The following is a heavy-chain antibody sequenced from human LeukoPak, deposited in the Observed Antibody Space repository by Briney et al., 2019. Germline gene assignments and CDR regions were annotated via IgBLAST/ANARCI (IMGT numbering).Heavy chain of an antibody. V-gene: IGHV3-23*01. CDR1: GFTFSSYA. CDR2: IRRSGDNT. J-gene: IGHJ3*02. CDR3: AKDLTRITMVRGVIQGARPKKDALDI. Sequence: GGSLRLSCAASGFTFSSYAMSWVRQAPGKGLEWVTGIRRSGDNTYYVDSVKGWFHIYRVNYKNMLYLQMNSLRAEDTAVYYCAKDLTRITMVRGVIQGARPKKDALDIWGQGTMVTVSS. D-gene: IGHD3-10*01.